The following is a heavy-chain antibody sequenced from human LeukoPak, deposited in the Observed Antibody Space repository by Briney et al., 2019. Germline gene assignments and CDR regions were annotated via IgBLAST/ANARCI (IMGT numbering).Heavy chain of an antibody. CDR1: GFTFSSYA. D-gene: IGHD3-22*01. J-gene: IGHJ4*02. CDR3: AKEMYYDRAPGDY. V-gene: IGHV3-23*01. CDR2: ISGSGGST. Sequence: RAGGSLRLSWAASGFTFSSYAMSWVRQAPGKGLEWVSAISGSGGSTYYADSVKGRFTISRDNSKNTLYLQMNSLRAEDTAVYYCAKEMYYDRAPGDYWGQGTLVTVSS.